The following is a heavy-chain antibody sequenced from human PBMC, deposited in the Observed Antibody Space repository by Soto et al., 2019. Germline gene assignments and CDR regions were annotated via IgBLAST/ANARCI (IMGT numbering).Heavy chain of an antibody. CDR3: ATFDFERGNRFDA. CDR1: GGSIATNGYY. D-gene: IGHD3-3*01. CDR2: IYYSGST. J-gene: IGHJ5*02. V-gene: IGHV4-31*03. Sequence: QVQLQESGPGLVKASQTLSLTCTVSGGSIATNGYYWSWIRQHPGKGLEWIGNIYYSGSTYYNPSLKSRVTISIDTSKNQFSLKLSSVTAADTAVYYCATFDFERGNRFDAWGQGTLVTVSS.